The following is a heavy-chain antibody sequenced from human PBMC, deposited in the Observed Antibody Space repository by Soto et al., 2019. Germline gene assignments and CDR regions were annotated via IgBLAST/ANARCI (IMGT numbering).Heavy chain of an antibody. CDR1: GFTFSSYA. Sequence: GGSLRLSCSASGFTFSSYAMHWVRQAPGKGLEWVSHISGTGVYIHYADAVKGRFTISRDNAKSSVYLQMNSLRAEDTAVYYCAREGALKPFSSWGQGALVTVSS. CDR3: AREGALKPFSS. V-gene: IGHV3-21*01. CDR2: ISGTGVYI. J-gene: IGHJ5*02.